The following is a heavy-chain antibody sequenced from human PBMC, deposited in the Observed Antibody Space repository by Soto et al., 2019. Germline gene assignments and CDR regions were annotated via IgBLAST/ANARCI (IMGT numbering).Heavy chain of an antibody. D-gene: IGHD5-12*01. CDR1: GGTFSS. CDR2: FLPIFAIA. V-gene: IGHV1-69*12. CDR3: PRSYDQFDY. Sequence: QVQLVQSGAEVKKPGSSVKVSCKASGGTFSSSWVRQAPGQGLEWMGGFLPIFAIANYAQKFQGRVTITAAESTSTVYMELSSLTSEATAVYYSPRSYDQFDYWGQGTLVTVSS. J-gene: IGHJ4*02.